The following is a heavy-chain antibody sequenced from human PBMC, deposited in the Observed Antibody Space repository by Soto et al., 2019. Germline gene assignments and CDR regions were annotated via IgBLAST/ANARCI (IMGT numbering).Heavy chain of an antibody. D-gene: IGHD3-22*01. Sequence: GESLKISCLGSGYSFTSYWISWVRQMPGKGLEWMGRIDPSDSYTNYSPSFQGHVTISADKSISTAYLQWSSLKDSDTAMYYCARHDSNEIFDYWGQGTLVTVSS. CDR3: ARHDSNEIFDY. CDR1: GYSFTSYW. J-gene: IGHJ4*02. CDR2: IDPSDSYT. V-gene: IGHV5-10-1*01.